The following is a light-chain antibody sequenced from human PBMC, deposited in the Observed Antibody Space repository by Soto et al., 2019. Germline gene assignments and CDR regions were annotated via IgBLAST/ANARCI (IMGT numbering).Light chain of an antibody. CDR3: SSYSSSVTRVV. Sequence: QSVLTQPASVSGSPGQSITISCTGTSSDVGGYNYVSWYQQHPGKAPKVMIFEVSNRPAGVSNRFSGSKSGNTASLNISGLQAEDESDYYCSSYSSSVTRVVFGGGTQLTVL. CDR1: SSDVGGYNY. J-gene: IGLJ2*01. CDR2: EVS. V-gene: IGLV2-14*01.